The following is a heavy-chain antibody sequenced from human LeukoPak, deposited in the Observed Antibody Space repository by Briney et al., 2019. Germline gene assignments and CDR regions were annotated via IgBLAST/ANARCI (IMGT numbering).Heavy chain of an antibody. V-gene: IGHV3-48*01. Sequence: GGSLRLPCAASGFTFSSYSMNWVRQAPGKGLEWVSYISSSSSTIYYADSVKGRFTISRDNAKNSLYLQMNSLRAEDTAVYYCARGFVGYYFDYWGQGTLVTVSS. CDR3: ARGFVGYYFDY. CDR2: ISSSSSTI. J-gene: IGHJ4*02. D-gene: IGHD3-10*01. CDR1: GFTFSSYS.